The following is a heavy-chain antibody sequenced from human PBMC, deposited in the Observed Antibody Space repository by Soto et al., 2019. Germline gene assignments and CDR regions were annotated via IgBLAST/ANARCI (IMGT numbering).Heavy chain of an antibody. V-gene: IGHV3-30-3*01. CDR1: GFTFSSYA. J-gene: IGHJ6*02. CDR2: ISYDGSNK. CDR3: ATLYDFWSGYYDYTPGGYYYGMDV. Sequence: PGGSLRLSCAASGFTFSSYAMHWVRQAPGEGLEWVAVISYDGSNKYYADSVKGRFTISRDNSKNTLYLQMSSLRAEDTAVYYCATLYDFWSGYYDYTPGGYYYGMDVWGQGTTVTVSS. D-gene: IGHD3-3*01.